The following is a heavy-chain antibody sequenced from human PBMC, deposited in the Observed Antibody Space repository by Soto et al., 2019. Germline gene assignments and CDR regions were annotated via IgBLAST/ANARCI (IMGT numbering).Heavy chain of an antibody. CDR1: GFTFSSSG. Sequence: QVQLVESGGGVVQPGRSLRLSCAASGFTFSSSGMHWVRQAPGKGLEWVAVTSFDGSSGYYADSVRGRFTISRDNSNNTPYLQMNSLGAEDTAVYYCAKSPPAVAGYFDYWGPGTLVTVSS. D-gene: IGHD6-19*01. V-gene: IGHV3-30*18. CDR3: AKSPPAVAGYFDY. CDR2: TSFDGSSG. J-gene: IGHJ4*02.